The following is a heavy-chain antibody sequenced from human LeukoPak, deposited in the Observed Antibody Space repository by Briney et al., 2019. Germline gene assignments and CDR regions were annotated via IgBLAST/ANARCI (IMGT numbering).Heavy chain of an antibody. CDR2: INPNSGGT. D-gene: IGHD3-10*01. CDR3: ARDRITMVRGALNWFDP. J-gene: IGHJ5*02. CDR1: GYTFTGYY. V-gene: IGHV1-2*02. Sequence: ASVKVSCKASGYTFTGYYMHWVRQAPGQGLEWMGWINPNSGGTNYAQKFQGRVTMTRDTSISTAYVELSRLRSDDTAVYYCARDRITMVRGALNWFDPWGQGTLVTVSS.